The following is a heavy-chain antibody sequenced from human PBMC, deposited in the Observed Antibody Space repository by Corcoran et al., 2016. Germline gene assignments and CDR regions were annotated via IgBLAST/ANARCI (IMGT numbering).Heavy chain of an antibody. CDR3: ARDSASDTLGY. CDR1: GFTFSRYW. Sequence: EVQLVESGGGLVQPGGSLRLSCAASGFTFSRYWMSWVRQAPGKGLEWVANIKQDGSEKYYVDSVKGRFTMSRDNAKNSLSLQMNSLRAEDVAVDYCARDSASDTLGYWGQGTLVTVSS. J-gene: IGHJ4*02. CDR2: IKQDGSEK. D-gene: IGHD5-18*01. V-gene: IGHV3-7*01.